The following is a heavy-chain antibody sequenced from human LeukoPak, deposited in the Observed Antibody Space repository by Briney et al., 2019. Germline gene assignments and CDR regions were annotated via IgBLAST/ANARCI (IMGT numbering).Heavy chain of an antibody. V-gene: IGHV3-30*03. D-gene: IGHD2-2*01. Sequence: PGGSPRLSCAASGFTFSDYGMHWVRQAPGKGLEWVAVLSYDGSNKYYADSVKGRFAISRDNSKNTLYLQMNSLRAEDTAVYYCAAPGVPAATYYFDYWGQGTLVTVSS. CDR2: LSYDGSNK. CDR1: GFTFSDYG. J-gene: IGHJ4*02. CDR3: AAPGVPAATYYFDY.